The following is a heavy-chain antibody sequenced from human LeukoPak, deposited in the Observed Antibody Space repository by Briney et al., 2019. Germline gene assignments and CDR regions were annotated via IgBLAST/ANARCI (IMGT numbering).Heavy chain of an antibody. D-gene: IGHD3-16*01. Sequence: GASVKVSCKVSGYTLTELSMHWVRQAPGQGLEWMGGIIPIFGTANYAQKFQGRVTITADESTSTAYMELSSLRSEDTAVYYCARDRPVLGGAFDIWGQGTMVTVSS. CDR2: IIPIFGTA. CDR3: ARDRPVLGGAFDI. V-gene: IGHV1-69*13. J-gene: IGHJ3*02. CDR1: GYTLTELS.